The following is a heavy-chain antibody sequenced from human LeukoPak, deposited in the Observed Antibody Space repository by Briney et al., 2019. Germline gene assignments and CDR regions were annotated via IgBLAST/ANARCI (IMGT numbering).Heavy chain of an antibody. D-gene: IGHD3-16*01. CDR2: ISYDGSKE. CDR1: GFTFRDYG. J-gene: IGHJ6*02. CDR3: ARGGGLDV. V-gene: IGHV3-30*03. Sequence: GGSLRLSCAASGFTFRDYGMHWVRQAPGRGLEWLAVISYDGSKEYYADSVKGRFIISRDNSKNTVYLQMSSLRPEETAVYYCARGGGLDVWGQGATVTVSS.